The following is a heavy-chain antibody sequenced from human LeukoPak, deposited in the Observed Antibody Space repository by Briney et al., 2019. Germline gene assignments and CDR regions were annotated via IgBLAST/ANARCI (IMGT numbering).Heavy chain of an antibody. CDR1: GFTLSSYS. CDR2: ISSSSSTI. Sequence: GGSLRLSCAASGFTLSSYSMNWVRQAPGKGLEWVSYISSSSSTIYYADSVKGRFTISRDNAKNSLYLQMNSLRSEDTAVYYCSLTGTTESVWFDPWGQGTLVTVSS. J-gene: IGHJ5*02. V-gene: IGHV3-48*01. D-gene: IGHD1-7*01. CDR3: SLTGTTESVWFDP.